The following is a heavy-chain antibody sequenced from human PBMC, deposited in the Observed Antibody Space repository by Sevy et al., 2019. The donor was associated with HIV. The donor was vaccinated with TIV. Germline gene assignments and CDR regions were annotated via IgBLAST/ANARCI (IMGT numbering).Heavy chain of an antibody. CDR1: GGSISSTSYY. J-gene: IGHJ4*02. V-gene: IGHV4-39*01. D-gene: IGHD6-19*01. Sequence: SETLSLTCTVSGGSISSTSYYWGWIRQPPGEGLEWLGSIYSSGSTYYNPSLRSRVTMSVDTSKNQFSLKLGSVTAADTAVYYCAYSTGWYEPFDSWGQGTLVTV. CDR2: IYSSGST. CDR3: AYSTGWYEPFDS.